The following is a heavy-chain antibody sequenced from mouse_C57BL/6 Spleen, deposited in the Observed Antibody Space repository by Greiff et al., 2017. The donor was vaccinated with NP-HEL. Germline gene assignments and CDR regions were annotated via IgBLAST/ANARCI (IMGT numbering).Heavy chain of an antibody. V-gene: IGHV1-52*01. CDR2: IDPSDSET. Sequence: QVQLQQPGAELVRPGSSVKLSCKASGYTFTSYWMHWVKQRPIQGLEWIGNIDPSDSETHYNQKFKDKATLTVDKSSSTAYMQLSSLTSEDSAVYYCARGNYYYGSSYWYFDVWGTGTTVTVSS. D-gene: IGHD1-1*01. J-gene: IGHJ1*03. CDR1: GYTFTSYW. CDR3: ARGNYYYGSSYWYFDV.